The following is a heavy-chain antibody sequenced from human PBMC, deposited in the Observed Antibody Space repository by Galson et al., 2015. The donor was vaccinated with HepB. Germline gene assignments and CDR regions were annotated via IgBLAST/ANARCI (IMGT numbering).Heavy chain of an antibody. CDR2: INSDGSST. D-gene: IGHD4-17*01. Sequence: SLRLSCAAYGFSFSSYWLHGVRQTPGKGLAWVSRINSDGSSTSYADSVKGRFTISRDNAKNTLHLQMNSLRAEDTAVYYCAREVETTVTPTGYNWFDPWGQGTLVTVSS. CDR3: AREVETTVTPTGYNWFDP. J-gene: IGHJ5*02. CDR1: GFSFSSYW. V-gene: IGHV3-74*01.